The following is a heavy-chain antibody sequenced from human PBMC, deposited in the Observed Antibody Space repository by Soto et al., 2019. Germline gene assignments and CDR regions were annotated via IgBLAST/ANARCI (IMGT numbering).Heavy chain of an antibody. V-gene: IGHV3-33*01. D-gene: IGHD2-15*01. J-gene: IGHJ5*02. CDR2: VWFDGSNK. CDR3: ARGGPDCSGGSCYSEFWFDP. Sequence: GGSLRLSCAASGFNFGTYAIHWVRQAPGKGLQWVALVWFDGSNKYYADSVKGRFTVFRDNSKNTRYLQMSSLRAEDTAVYYCARGGPDCSGGSCYSEFWFDPWGQGTLVTVSS. CDR1: GFNFGTYA.